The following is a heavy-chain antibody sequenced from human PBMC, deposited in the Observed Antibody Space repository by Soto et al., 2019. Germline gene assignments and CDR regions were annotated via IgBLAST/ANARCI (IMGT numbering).Heavy chain of an antibody. J-gene: IGHJ4*02. CDR1: GGSISSYY. CDR3: ARTDSGTYGDHFDY. CDR2: IYYSGST. D-gene: IGHD1-26*01. V-gene: IGHV4-59*01. Sequence: SGTLPLTFTVSGGSISSYYWSWIRQPPGKGLEWIGYIYYSGSTNYNPSLKSRVTISVDTSKNQFSLKLSSVTAADTAVYYCARTDSGTYGDHFDYWGQGTLVNVSS.